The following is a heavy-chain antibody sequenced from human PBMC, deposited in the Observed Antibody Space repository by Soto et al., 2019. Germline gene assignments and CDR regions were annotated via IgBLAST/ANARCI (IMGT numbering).Heavy chain of an antibody. V-gene: IGHV1-46*03. CDR1: GYTFTSYY. J-gene: IGHJ6*02. CDR3: STPGYSTGWSSYAMGV. CDR2: VNPSVGST. D-gene: IGHD6-19*01. Sequence: QVQLVQSGAEVKKPGASVKVSCKASGYTFTSYYIHWVRQAPGQGLEWMGIVNPSVGSTSYAQQYQGSVTMTRDTSTSTANMELSSLRSEDTAVYYCSTPGYSTGWSSYAMGVWGQGTTVTVSS.